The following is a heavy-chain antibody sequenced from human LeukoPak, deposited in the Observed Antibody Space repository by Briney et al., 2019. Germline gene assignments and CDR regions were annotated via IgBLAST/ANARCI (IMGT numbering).Heavy chain of an antibody. CDR1: GGSISSYY. V-gene: IGHV4-4*07. CDR2: IYTSGST. CDR3: ARERRYDYYDSSGYYLTLVY. D-gene: IGHD3-22*01. J-gene: IGHJ4*02. Sequence: SETLSLTCTVSGGSISSYYWSWIRQPAGKGLECIGRIYTSGSTNYNPSLKSRVTMSVDTSKNQFSLKLSSVTAADTAVYYCARERRYDYYDSSGYYLTLVYWGQGTLVTVSS.